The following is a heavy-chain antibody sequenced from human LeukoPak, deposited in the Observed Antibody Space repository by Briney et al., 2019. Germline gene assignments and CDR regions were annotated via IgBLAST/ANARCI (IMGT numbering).Heavy chain of an antibody. J-gene: IGHJ4*02. CDR3: ARDRGSSGWFYFDY. Sequence: PSETLSLTCTASGGSISSYYWSWIRQPPGKGLEWTGYIHYSGSTNYNPSLKSRVTISIDTSKNQFSLKLSSVTAADTAVYYCARDRGSSGWFYFDYWGQGTLVTVSS. D-gene: IGHD6-19*01. V-gene: IGHV4-59*01. CDR1: GGSISSYY. CDR2: IHYSGST.